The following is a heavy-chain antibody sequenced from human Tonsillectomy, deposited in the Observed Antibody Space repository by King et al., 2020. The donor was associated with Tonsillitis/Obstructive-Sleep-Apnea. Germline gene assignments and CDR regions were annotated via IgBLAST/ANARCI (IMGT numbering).Heavy chain of an antibody. CDR2: INPSDGKT. J-gene: IGHJ4*02. D-gene: IGHD2-15*01. CDR1: GYTFTRNY. Sequence: QLVQSGAEVKKPGASVKISCKASGYTFTRNYIHWVRHAPGQGLEWMGIINPSDGKTTYAQDFQGRVTMTIDTSTSTVNMELNSLRSADTAVYYCVRDDKDGRHLDYWGQGSLVTVSS. CDR3: VRDDKDGRHLDY. V-gene: IGHV1-46*01.